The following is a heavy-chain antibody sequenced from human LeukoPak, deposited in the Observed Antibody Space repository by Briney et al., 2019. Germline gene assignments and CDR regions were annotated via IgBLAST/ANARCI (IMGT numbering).Heavy chain of an antibody. V-gene: IGHV3-66*01. CDR2: IYSGGST. D-gene: IGHD5-24*01. CDR1: GFTVSSNY. CDR3: ARDGRLQPPYFHYGMDV. Sequence: GGSLRLSCAAPGFTVSSNYMNWVRQAPGKGLEWVSLIYSGGSTYYADSVKGRFTISRDNSKNTLSLQMNSLRAEDTAVYYCARDGRLQPPYFHYGMDVWGQGTTVTVSS. J-gene: IGHJ6*02.